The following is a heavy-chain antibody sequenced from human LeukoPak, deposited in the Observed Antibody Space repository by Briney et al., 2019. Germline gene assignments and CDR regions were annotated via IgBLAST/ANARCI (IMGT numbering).Heavy chain of an antibody. D-gene: IGHD1-26*01. CDR3: ATDYGLGGATLAFDI. Sequence: ASVKVSYKVSGYTLTELSMHWVRQAPGKGLEWMGGFDPEDGETIYAQKFQGRVTMTEDTSTDTAYMELSSLRSEDTAVYYCATDYGLGGATLAFDIWGQGTMVTVSS. CDR1: GYTLTELS. CDR2: FDPEDGET. J-gene: IGHJ3*02. V-gene: IGHV1-24*01.